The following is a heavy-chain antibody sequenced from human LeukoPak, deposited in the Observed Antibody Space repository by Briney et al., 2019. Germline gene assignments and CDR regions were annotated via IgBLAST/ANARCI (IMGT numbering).Heavy chain of an antibody. Sequence: PGGSLRLSCAASRFTFSRYWMHWVRQAPGKGLVWVSRMNSDGSSTNYADSVKGRFTISRDNAKNTLYLQMNSLRAEDTAVYYCAGFYYDGGDPSDIWGQGTMVTV. CDR1: RFTFSRYW. CDR3: AGFYYDGGDPSDI. J-gene: IGHJ3*02. CDR2: MNSDGSST. V-gene: IGHV3-74*01. D-gene: IGHD3-22*01.